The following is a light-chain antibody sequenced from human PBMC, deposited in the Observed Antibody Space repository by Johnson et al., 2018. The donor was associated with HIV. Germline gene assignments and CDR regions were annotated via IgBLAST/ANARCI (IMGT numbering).Light chain of an antibody. CDR2: DNN. V-gene: IGLV1-51*01. CDR1: SSNIGNNY. Sequence: QSVLTQPHSVSAAPGQKVTISCSGSSSNIGNNYVSWYQQLPGTAPKLLIYDNNKRPSGIPDRFSGSKSGTSATLGITGLQTGDEADYYCATWDSSLTTGGVFGSGTKVTVL. J-gene: IGLJ1*01. CDR3: ATWDSSLTTGGV.